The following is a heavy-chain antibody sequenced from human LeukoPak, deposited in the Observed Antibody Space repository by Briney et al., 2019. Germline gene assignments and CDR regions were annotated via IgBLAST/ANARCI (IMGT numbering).Heavy chain of an antibody. J-gene: IGHJ4*02. CDR1: GFTFSSYP. V-gene: IGHV3-64*01. CDR2: ISSNGVGT. CDR3: AREGSTYGYAY. D-gene: IGHD5-18*01. Sequence: GGSLRLSCAASGFTFSSYPMHWVRQAPGKGLEYVSAISSNGVGTYYASSVKGRFTISRDNAKNTLYLQMGSLRDEDMAVYYCAREGSTYGYAYWGQGTLVTVSS.